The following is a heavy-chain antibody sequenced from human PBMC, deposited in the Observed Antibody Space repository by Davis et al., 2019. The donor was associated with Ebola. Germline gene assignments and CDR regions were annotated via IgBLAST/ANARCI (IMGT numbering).Heavy chain of an antibody. CDR1: GFTFSSYG. CDR2: ISYDGSNK. V-gene: IGHV3-30*03. Sequence: GGSLRLSCAASGFTFSSYGMHWVRQAPGKGLEWVAVISYDGSNKYYADSVKGRFTISRDNSKNTLYLQMNSLRAEDTAVYYCARVVGGPYGSGSYFGPGIVPFYWYFDLWGRGTLVTVSS. D-gene: IGHD3-10*01. CDR3: ARVVGGPYGSGSYFGPGIVPFYWYFDL. J-gene: IGHJ2*01.